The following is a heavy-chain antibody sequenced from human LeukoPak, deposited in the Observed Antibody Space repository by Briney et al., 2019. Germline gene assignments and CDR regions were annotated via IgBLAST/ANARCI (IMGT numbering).Heavy chain of an antibody. Sequence: PSETLSLTCTVSSGSISSGGYYWSWIRQHPGKGLEWIGYIYYSGSTYYNPSLKSRVTMSVDTSKNQFSLKLSSVTAADTAVYYCASGPGTTEIDAFDIWGQGTMVTVSS. V-gene: IGHV4-31*03. J-gene: IGHJ3*02. CDR3: ASGPGTTEIDAFDI. CDR2: IYYSGST. CDR1: SGSISSGGYY. D-gene: IGHD1-1*01.